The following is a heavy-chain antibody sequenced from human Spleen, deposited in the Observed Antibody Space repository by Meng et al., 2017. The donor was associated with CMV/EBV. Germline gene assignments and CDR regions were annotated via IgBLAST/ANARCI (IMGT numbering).Heavy chain of an antibody. Sequence: PLQEPGPGLVNPSPHLSLTCTVAGGPISRGDYYWSWIRQPPGKGLELIGHIYYSGSTSYNPSLKSRVTISVDTSNNQFSLKLSSVTAADTAVYYCARVGWRQWSFDLWGRGTLVTVSS. CDR2: IYYSGST. CDR3: ARVGWRQWSFDL. D-gene: IGHD5-18*01. J-gene: IGHJ2*01. CDR1: GGPISRGDYY. V-gene: IGHV4-30-4*01.